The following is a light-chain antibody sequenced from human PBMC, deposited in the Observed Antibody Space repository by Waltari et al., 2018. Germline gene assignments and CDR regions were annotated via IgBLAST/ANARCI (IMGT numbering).Light chain of an antibody. V-gene: IGKV1-39*01. CDR1: QGLRDD. J-gene: IGKJ2*01. Sequence: DIQMTQSPSSLSASVGDRVTITCRASQGLRDDLGWYQQKPGKAPHRLIYTASNLQSGVPSRFSGSGSGTDFSLTSSSLQHEDFATYYCQQSYSTPYTFGQGTKLEIK. CDR3: QQSYSTPYT. CDR2: TAS.